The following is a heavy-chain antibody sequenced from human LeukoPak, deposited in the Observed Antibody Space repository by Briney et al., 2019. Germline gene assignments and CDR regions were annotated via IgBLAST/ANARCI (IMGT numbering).Heavy chain of an antibody. CDR2: IYSGGST. CDR1: GFTVSSNY. D-gene: IGHD3-3*01. V-gene: IGHV3-53*05. J-gene: IGHJ3*02. CDR3: ARQEYYDFWSGYYTNAFDI. Sequence: GGSLRLSCAASGFTVSSNYMSWVRQAPGKGLEWVSVIYSGGSTYYADSVKGRFTISRDNSKNTLYLQMNSLRAEDTAVYYCARQEYYDFWSGYYTNAFDIWGQGTMVTVSS.